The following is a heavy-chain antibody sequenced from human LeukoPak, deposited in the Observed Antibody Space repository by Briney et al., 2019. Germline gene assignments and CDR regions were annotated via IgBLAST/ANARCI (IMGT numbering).Heavy chain of an antibody. D-gene: IGHD1-7*01. CDR2: LSGSGITT. CDR3: AKAAITGTTVH. V-gene: IGHV3-23*01. J-gene: IGHJ4*02. Sequence: PGGSLRLSCAASGFTFSNSAMSWVRQAPGKGLEWVSTLSGSGITTYYADSVKGRFTISRDNSKNTLYLQMNSLRAEDTAVYYCAKAAITGTTVHWGQGTLVTVSS. CDR1: GFTFSNSA.